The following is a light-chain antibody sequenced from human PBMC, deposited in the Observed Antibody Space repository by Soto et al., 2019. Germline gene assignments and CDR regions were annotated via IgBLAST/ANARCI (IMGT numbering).Light chain of an antibody. V-gene: IGKV3-11*01. Sequence: EVVLTQSPATLSVSPGERATLSCRASQSVGTYLAWYQQRPGQAPRLLIYDASSRASGIPARFSGSGSGTDFALTISDVKNEDFALYDGHQRQSWTRTFGQGTKVDIK. J-gene: IGKJ1*01. CDR2: DAS. CDR1: QSVGTY. CDR3: HQRQSWTRT.